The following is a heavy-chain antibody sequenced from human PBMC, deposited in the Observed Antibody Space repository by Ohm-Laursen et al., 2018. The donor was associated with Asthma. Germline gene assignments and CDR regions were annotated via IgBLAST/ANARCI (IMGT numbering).Heavy chain of an antibody. V-gene: IGHV1-24*01. CDR2: FDPEDGET. CDR3: ARGVSIVATISLYYYYGMDV. J-gene: IGHJ6*02. D-gene: IGHD5-12*01. CDR1: GYTLTELS. Sequence: SVKVSCKVSGYTLTELSMHWVRQAPGKGLEWMGGFDPEDGETIYAQKFQGRVPITADESTSTAYMELSSLRSEDTAVYYCARGVSIVATISLYYYYGMDVWGQGTTVTVSS.